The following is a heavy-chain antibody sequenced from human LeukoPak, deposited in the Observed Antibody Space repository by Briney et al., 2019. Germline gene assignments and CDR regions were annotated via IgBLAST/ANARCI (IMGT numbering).Heavy chain of an antibody. J-gene: IGHJ4*02. CDR2: IKSKTDGGTT. D-gene: IGHD6-19*01. CDR1: GFTFSNAW. CDR3: TTEDLYSSGWNELDY. Sequence: GGSLRLSCAASGFTFSNAWMSWVRQAPGKGLEWVGRIKSKTDGGTTDYAAPVKGRFTISRDDSKNTLYLQMNSLKTEDTAVYYCTTEDLYSSGWNELDYWGQGTLVTVSS. V-gene: IGHV3-15*01.